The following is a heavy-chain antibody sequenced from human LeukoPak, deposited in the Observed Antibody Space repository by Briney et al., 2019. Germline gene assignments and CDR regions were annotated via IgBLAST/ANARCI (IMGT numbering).Heavy chain of an antibody. J-gene: IGHJ3*02. CDR2: ISSSSSMI. CDR1: GFTFSSYS. Sequence: PGGSLRLSCAASGFTFSSYSMNWVRQAPGKGLEWISYISSSSSMIFYADPVKGRFTISRDNAKNSLYLQLNSLRDEDTAVYYCAKYSGSSDAFDIWGQGTMVTVSS. CDR3: AKYSGSSDAFDI. V-gene: IGHV3-48*02. D-gene: IGHD1-26*01.